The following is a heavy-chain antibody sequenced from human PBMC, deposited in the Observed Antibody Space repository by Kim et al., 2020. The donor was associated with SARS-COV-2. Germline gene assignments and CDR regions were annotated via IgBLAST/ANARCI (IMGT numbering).Heavy chain of an antibody. CDR1: GFTFSSYG. D-gene: IGHD3-10*01. Sequence: RGSLRLSCAASGFTFSSYGMHWVRQAPGKGLEWVAVISYDGSNKYYADSVKGRFTISRDNSKNTLYLQMNSLRAEDTAVYYCARDELLWFGEPHSPDYWGQGTLVTVSS. J-gene: IGHJ4*02. CDR3: ARDELLWFGEPHSPDY. V-gene: IGHV3-33*05. CDR2: ISYDGSNK.